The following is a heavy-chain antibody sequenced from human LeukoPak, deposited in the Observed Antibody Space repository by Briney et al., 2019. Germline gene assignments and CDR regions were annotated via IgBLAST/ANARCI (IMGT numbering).Heavy chain of an antibody. CDR3: AKGGYDSSAYFGY. J-gene: IGHJ4*02. Sequence: GRSLRLSCAASGFTFDDYAMHWVRQAPGKGLEWVSGISWNSGSIGYADSVKGRFTISRDNAKNSLYLQMNSLRAEDTALYYCAKGGYDSSAYFGYWGQGTLVTVPS. V-gene: IGHV3-9*01. CDR1: GFTFDDYA. CDR2: ISWNSGSI. D-gene: IGHD3-22*01.